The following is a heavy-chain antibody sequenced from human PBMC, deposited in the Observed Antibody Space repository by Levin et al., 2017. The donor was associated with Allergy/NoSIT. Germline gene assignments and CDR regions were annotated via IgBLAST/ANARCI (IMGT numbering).Heavy chain of an antibody. CDR1: GFTFRTFW. D-gene: IGHD3-10*01. V-gene: IGHV3-7*01. Sequence: PGGSLRLSCAASGFTFRTFWMSWVRQAPGKGPEWVANIKHDGSDKYYVDSVEGRFTVSRDNAKNSLYLQMNSLRVEDTAVYYCARDHDGEDEYFDFWGQGTLVTVSS. CDR2: IKHDGSDK. J-gene: IGHJ4*02. CDR3: ARDHDGEDEYFDF.